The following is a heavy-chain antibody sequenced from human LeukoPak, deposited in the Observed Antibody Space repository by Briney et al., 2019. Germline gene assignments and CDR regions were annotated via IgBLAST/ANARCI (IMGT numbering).Heavy chain of an antibody. Sequence: SETLSLTCAVLGESFSGYYWTWIRQTPGKGLEWIGEISHSGNTNYNPSLKSRVTISGDTAKNQFSLMLSSVTAADTAVYYCARQQCSKTTCSDYWGQGTLVTVSS. V-gene: IGHV4-34*01. CDR3: ARQQCSKTTCSDY. CDR2: ISHSGNT. J-gene: IGHJ4*02. D-gene: IGHD2-2*01. CDR1: GESFSGYY.